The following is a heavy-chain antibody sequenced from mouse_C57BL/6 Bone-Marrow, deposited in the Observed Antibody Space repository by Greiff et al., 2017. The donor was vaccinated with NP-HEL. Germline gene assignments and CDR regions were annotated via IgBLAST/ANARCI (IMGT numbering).Heavy chain of an antibody. CDR1: GFTFTDYY. J-gene: IGHJ1*03. CDR3: ARYGDCDWWYFDV. D-gene: IGHD2-13*01. Sequence: EVHLVESGGGLVQPGGSLSLSCAASGFTFTDYYMSWVRQPPGKALEWLGFIRNKANGYTTEYSASVKGRFTISRDNSQSILYLQMNALRAEDSATYYCARYGDCDWWYFDVWGTGTTVTVAS. V-gene: IGHV7-3*01. CDR2: IRNKANGYTT.